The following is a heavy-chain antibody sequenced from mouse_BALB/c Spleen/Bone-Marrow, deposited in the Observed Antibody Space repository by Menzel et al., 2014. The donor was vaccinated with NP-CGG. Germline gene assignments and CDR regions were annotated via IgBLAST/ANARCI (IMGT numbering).Heavy chain of an antibody. J-gene: IGHJ4*01. CDR1: GYSFTGYT. V-gene: IGHV1-26*01. CDR3: ARGSMVTRCYAMDY. Sequence: VQLQQSGPELVKPGTSMKISCKASGYSFTGYTMNWVKQTLGKNLEWIGLINPYNGGSSYNQKFKGKATLTVDESSSTAYMELLSLTSEDSAVYYCARGSMVTRCYAMDYWGQGTSVTVSS. D-gene: IGHD2-10*02. CDR2: INPYNGGS.